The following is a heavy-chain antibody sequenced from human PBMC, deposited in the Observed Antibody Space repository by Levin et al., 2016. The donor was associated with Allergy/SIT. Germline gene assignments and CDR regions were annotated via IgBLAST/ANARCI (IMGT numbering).Heavy chain of an antibody. D-gene: IGHD3-10*01. CDR1: GGSFSDYY. Sequence: SETLSLTCAVYGGSFSDYYWSWIRQPPGKGLEWIGEINHSGSTNYNPSLKSRVTISVDTSKTQFSLKLSSVTAADTAVYYCARGRLNYASGNLIDYWGQGTLVTVSS. V-gene: IGHV4-34*01. CDR3: ARGRLNYASGNLIDY. CDR2: INHSGST. J-gene: IGHJ4*02.